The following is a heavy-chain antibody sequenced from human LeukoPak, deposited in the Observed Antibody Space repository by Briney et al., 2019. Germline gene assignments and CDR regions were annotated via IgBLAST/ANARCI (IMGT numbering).Heavy chain of an antibody. CDR1: GFTFSDSW. Sequence: PGGSLRLSCAASGFTFSDSWMSWVRQAPGKGLEWVSYISSSSSTTYYADSVKGRFTISRDNAKNSLYLQMNSLRAEDTAVHYCARSLESYSSSWLGYWGQGTLVTVSS. J-gene: IGHJ4*02. CDR3: ARSLESYSSSWLGY. CDR2: ISSSSSTT. V-gene: IGHV3-48*04. D-gene: IGHD6-13*01.